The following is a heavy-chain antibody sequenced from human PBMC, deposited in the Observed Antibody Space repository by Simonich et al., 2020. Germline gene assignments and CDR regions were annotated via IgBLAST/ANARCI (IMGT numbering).Heavy chain of an antibody. D-gene: IGHD7-27*01. J-gene: IGHJ6*03. Sequence: QVQLVQSGAEVKKPGASVKVSCKAYGYTLTVYYMHWVRQAHGQGLGGMGWNNPNVGGTNNDKKFKGRVTMTRDTSISTAYMELSRLRSDDTAVYYCARGALTGDYYYMDVWGKGTTVTVSS. CDR1: GYTLTVYY. V-gene: IGHV1-2*02. CDR2: NNPNVGGT. CDR3: ARGALTGDYYYMDV.